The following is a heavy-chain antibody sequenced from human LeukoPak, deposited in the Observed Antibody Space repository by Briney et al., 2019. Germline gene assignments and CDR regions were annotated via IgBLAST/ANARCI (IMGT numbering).Heavy chain of an antibody. CDR1: GSTFSSYD. CDR3: ARGPYGTGSHFDF. V-gene: IGHV1-8*02. Sequence: ASVKVSCKASGSTFSSYDITWVRRATGQGLGWMGWMNPNSGDTGYTQRFQGRVTMTRDTSISTAYMELSSLRSEDTAVYYCARGPYGTGSHFDFWGQGTLVTVSS. CDR2: MNPNSGDT. D-gene: IGHD3-10*01. J-gene: IGHJ4*02.